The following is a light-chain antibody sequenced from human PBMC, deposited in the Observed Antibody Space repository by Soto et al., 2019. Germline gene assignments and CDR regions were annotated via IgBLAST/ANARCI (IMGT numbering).Light chain of an antibody. Sequence: QSVLTQPPSVSGAPGQRVTISCTGSSSNIGAGYDVHWYQQLPGTAPKLLIYGNSNRPSGVPDRFSGPKSGTSASLAITGLQAEDDADYDCQSYDSSLSGSVFGGGTKLTVL. CDR2: GNS. J-gene: IGLJ2*01. V-gene: IGLV1-40*01. CDR3: QSYDSSLSGSV. CDR1: SSNIGAGYD.